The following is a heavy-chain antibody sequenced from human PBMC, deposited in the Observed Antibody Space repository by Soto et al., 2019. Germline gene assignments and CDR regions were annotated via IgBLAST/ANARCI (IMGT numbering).Heavy chain of an antibody. CDR3: AAPDFGDYWYFDL. CDR2: IVVGSGHT. V-gene: IGHV1-58*01. J-gene: IGHJ2*01. CDR1: GFTFSSSI. Sequence: QMQLVQSGPEVKKPGTSVKVSCKAPGFTFSSSIVQWVRQARGQRLEWIGWIVVGSGHTNYEQKFQERVTITRDMSTSTAYMELSSLRSEDTTVYYCAAPDFGDYWYFDLWGRGTLVTVSS. D-gene: IGHD4-17*01.